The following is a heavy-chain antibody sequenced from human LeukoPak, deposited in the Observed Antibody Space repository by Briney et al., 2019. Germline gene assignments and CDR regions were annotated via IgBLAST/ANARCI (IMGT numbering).Heavy chain of an antibody. Sequence: PSETLSLTCTVSGVSISSSYWSWIRQPPGKRLEWIGYIYYSGSTNSNPSLKSRVTIPADTSKNQFSLKLNSVTAADTAVYYCVRGNYDSRGYSNAFDIWGQGAMVTVSS. CDR1: GVSISSSY. D-gene: IGHD3-22*01. CDR2: IYYSGST. J-gene: IGHJ3*02. CDR3: VRGNYDSRGYSNAFDI. V-gene: IGHV4-59*01.